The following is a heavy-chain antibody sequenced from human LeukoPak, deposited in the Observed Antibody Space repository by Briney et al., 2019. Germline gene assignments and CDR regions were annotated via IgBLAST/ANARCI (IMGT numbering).Heavy chain of an antibody. D-gene: IGHD2-15*01. CDR1: GFTFSSYV. V-gene: IGHV3-30*03. J-gene: IGHJ3*02. CDR3: ALVVVVAATGAFDI. CDR2: ISNDGSNK. Sequence: GGSLRLSCAASGFTFSSYVMHWVRQAPGKGLEWVAVISNDGSNKYYTESVKGRFTISRDNSKNTLYLQMNSLRAEDTAVYYCALVVVVAATGAFDIWGQGTMVTVSS.